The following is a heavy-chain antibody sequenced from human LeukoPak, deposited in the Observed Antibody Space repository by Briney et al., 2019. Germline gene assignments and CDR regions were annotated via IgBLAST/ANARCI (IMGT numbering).Heavy chain of an antibody. J-gene: IGHJ4*02. Sequence: GASVKVSCKASGYTFTSYDINWVRQATGQGLEWMGWTNPNSGNTGYAQKFQGRVTMTRNTSISTAYMELSSLRSEDTAVYYCARGPYCSSTSCYPLGSDYWGQGTLVTVSS. CDR1: GYTFTSYD. D-gene: IGHD2-2*01. CDR2: TNPNSGNT. V-gene: IGHV1-8*01. CDR3: ARGPYCSSTSCYPLGSDY.